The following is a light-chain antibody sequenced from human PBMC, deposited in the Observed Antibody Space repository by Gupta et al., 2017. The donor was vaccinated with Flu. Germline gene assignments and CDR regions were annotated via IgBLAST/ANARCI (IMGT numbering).Light chain of an antibody. CDR2: DDR. CDR1: NIGSKS. Sequence: SYVLTQPPSVSVAPGQTARITCGGNNIGSKSVHWYQQKPGQAPVLGVYDDRDRPSGIPERFSGSNSGTTATLTISXVXDGEEAXYYCQASVNSSANPVVFGGGTKLTVL. V-gene: IGLV3-21*02. J-gene: IGLJ2*01. CDR3: QASVNSSANPVV.